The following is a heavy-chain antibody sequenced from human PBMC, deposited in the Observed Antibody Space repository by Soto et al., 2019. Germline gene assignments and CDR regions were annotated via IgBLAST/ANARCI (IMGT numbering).Heavy chain of an antibody. CDR2: IKPDGTMT. V-gene: IGHV3-74*01. J-gene: IGHJ1*01. Sequence: EVQLVESGGGLVQPGGSLRLSCAASGFTFSTYWMHWVRQAPGEGLVWVSRIKPDGTMTNYADSVKGRFTISRDNANNTLYLQMNSLRAEDTAVYFCVRASYGDHEYFQNWGQGTLVTVSS. D-gene: IGHD4-17*01. CDR3: VRASYGDHEYFQN. CDR1: GFTFSTYW.